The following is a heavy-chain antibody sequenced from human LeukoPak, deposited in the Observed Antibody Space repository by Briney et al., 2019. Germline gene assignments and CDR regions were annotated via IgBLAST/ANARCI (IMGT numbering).Heavy chain of an antibody. V-gene: IGHV4-4*07. D-gene: IGHD3-3*01. Sequence: PSETLSLTCTVSGGSISSYYWSWIRQPAGKGLEWIGRIYTSGSTNYNPSLKSRVTMSVDTSKNQFSLKLSSVTAADTAVYYCARDGPQNYDFWSGYKIEALWYYYGMDVWGQGTTVTVSS. CDR2: IYTSGST. CDR3: ARDGPQNYDFWSGYKIEALWYYYGMDV. CDR1: GGSISSYY. J-gene: IGHJ6*02.